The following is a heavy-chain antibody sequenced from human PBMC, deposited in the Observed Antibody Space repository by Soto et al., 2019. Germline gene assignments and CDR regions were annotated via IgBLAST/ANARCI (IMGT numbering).Heavy chain of an antibody. CDR1: GYTFTTYD. V-gene: IGHV1-8*01. CDR2: VNPSSGNT. J-gene: IGHJ5*02. CDR3: ARASMYIWNDH. D-gene: IGHD1-20*01. Sequence: QVQLVQSGAEVKRPGASVKVSCEASGYTFTTYDINWVRQASGQGLEWMGCVNPSSGNTAYAQKFHGRVTMTRDTSISTAYMELSSLKADDTAIYYCARASMYIWNDHWGQGTRVTVSS.